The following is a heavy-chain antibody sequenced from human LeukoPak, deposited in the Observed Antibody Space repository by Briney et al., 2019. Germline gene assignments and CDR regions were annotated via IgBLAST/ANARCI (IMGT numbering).Heavy chain of an antibody. CDR3: ARRVGASTSRAFDI. CDR2: IYPGDSDT. CDR1: GYTFTNYW. Sequence: GESLKISCKGSGYTFTNYWIGWVRQMPGKGLEWMGIIYPGDSDTRYSPSFQGQVTISADKSITTAYLQWSSLKASDTAMYYCARRVGASTSRAFDIWGQGTMVTVSS. V-gene: IGHV5-51*01. J-gene: IGHJ3*02. D-gene: IGHD1-26*01.